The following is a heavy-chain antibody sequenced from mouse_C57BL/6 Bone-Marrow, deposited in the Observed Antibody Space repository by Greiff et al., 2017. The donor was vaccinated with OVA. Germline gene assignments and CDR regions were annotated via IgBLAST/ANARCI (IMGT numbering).Heavy chain of an antibody. D-gene: IGHD2-3*01. CDR2: SRNKANDYTT. CDR1: GFTFSDFY. J-gene: IGHJ1*03. CDR3: ARDAGYYEYFDV. Sequence: EVKLVESGGGLVQSGRSLRLSCAPSGFTFSDFYMEWVRQAPGKGLEWIAASRNKANDYTTEYSASVKGRFIVSRDTSQSILYLQMNALRAEDTAIYYCARDAGYYEYFDVWGTGTTVTVSS. V-gene: IGHV7-1*01.